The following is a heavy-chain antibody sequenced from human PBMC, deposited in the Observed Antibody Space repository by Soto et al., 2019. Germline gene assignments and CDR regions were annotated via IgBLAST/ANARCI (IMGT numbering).Heavy chain of an antibody. CDR1: GFTFSSYA. V-gene: IGHV3-23*01. D-gene: IGHD2-15*01. Sequence: EVQLLESGGGLVQPGGSLRLSCAASGFTFSSYAMSWVRQAPGKGLEWVSAISGSGGSTYYADSVKGRFTISRDNSKNTLYLQMNSLSAEDTAVYYCAKDLEAISTGDIVVVVAATLNDYWGQGTLVTVSS. CDR2: ISGSGGST. J-gene: IGHJ4*02. CDR3: AKDLEAISTGDIVVVVAATLNDY.